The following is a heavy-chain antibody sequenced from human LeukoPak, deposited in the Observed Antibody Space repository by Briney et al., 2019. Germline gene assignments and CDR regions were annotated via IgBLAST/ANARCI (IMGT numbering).Heavy chain of an antibody. D-gene: IGHD3-9*01. CDR3: ATPTSSHYYDILTGYSYFQH. CDR1: GYTLTELS. J-gene: IGHJ1*01. CDR2: FDPEDGET. Sequence: GASVKVSCKVSGYTLTELSMHWVRQAPGKGLEWMGGFDPEDGETIYAQKFQGRVTMTEDTSTDTAYMELSSLRSEDTAVYYCATPTSSHYYDILTGYSYFQHWGQGTLVTVSS. V-gene: IGHV1-24*01.